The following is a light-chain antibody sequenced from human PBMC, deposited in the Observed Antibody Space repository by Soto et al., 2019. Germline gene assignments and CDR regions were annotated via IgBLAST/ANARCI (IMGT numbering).Light chain of an antibody. CDR3: CSYAGNYTLL. J-gene: IGLJ2*01. Sequence: QSVLTQPRSVSGSPGQSVTVSCTGTSRDVGIYNYVSWYQQRPGTAPKAMIYDVTKRPSGVPDRFSGSKSANTASLTISGLQADDEADYYCCSYAGNYTLLFGGGTKGTVL. CDR2: DVT. V-gene: IGLV2-11*01. CDR1: SRDVGIYNY.